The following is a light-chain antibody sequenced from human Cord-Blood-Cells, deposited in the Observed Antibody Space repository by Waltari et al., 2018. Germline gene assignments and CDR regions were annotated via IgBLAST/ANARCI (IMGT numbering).Light chain of an antibody. J-gene: IGKJ4*01. CDR3: QQYNNWPPLT. V-gene: IGKV3-15*01. CDR2: GAS. Sequence: EILMTQPPATLSVSPRETATPSCRARQSVSSNLAWYQQKPGQAPRLLIYGASTRATGIPARFSGSGSGTEFTLTISSLQSEDFAVYYCQQYNNWPPLTFGGGTKVEIK. CDR1: QSVSSN.